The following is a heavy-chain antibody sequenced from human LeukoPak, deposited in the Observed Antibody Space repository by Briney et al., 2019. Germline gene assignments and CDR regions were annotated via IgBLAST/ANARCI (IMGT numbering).Heavy chain of an antibody. J-gene: IGHJ6*02. CDR2: IIPILSIA. CDR1: GGTFSSYA. Sequence: SVKVSCKASGGTFSSYAISWVRQAPGQGLEWMGRIIPILSIANYAQKFQGRVTITADKSTSTAYMELSSLRSEDTAVYYCARYTDYYYGMDVWGQGTTVTVSS. D-gene: IGHD2-2*02. CDR3: ARYTDYYYGMDV. V-gene: IGHV1-69*04.